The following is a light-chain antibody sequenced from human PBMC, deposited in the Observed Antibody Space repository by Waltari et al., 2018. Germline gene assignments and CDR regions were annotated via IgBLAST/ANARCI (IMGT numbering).Light chain of an antibody. CDR1: QDVGAY. CDR3: QNYDDAPLT. CDR2: GAS. Sequence: QMTQSPPSLSASLGDSVTITCRASQDVGAYLAWYHQKPGRVPNLLIYGASTLQSGVPSRFSGSRSGTDFTLTIISLQPEDVGTYYCQNYDDAPLTFGPGTKVDIK. V-gene: IGKV1-27*01. J-gene: IGKJ3*01.